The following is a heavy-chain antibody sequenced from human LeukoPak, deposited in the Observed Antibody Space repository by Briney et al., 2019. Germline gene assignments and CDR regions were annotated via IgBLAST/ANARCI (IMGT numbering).Heavy chain of an antibody. Sequence: SETLSLTCTVSGGSISSYYWSWIRQPAGKGLEWIGRIYTSGSTNYNPSLKSRVTMSVDTSKNQFSLKLSSVTAADTAVYYCARSGRNTMVRGVISKFDYWGQGTLVTVSS. CDR1: GGSISSYY. CDR2: IYTSGST. V-gene: IGHV4-4*07. CDR3: ARSGRNTMVRGVISKFDY. D-gene: IGHD3-10*01. J-gene: IGHJ4*02.